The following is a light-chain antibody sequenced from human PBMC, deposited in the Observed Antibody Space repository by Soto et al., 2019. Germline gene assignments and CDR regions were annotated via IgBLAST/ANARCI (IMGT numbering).Light chain of an antibody. CDR3: QQLNIYPLS. J-gene: IGKJ4*01. Sequence: DIQLTQSPSFLSASVGDRVTITCRASQGISTYLAWYQQKPGKAPKLLIYAASTLQSGVPSRFSGSGSGTEFTRTISRLQHEDFATDYCQQLNIYPLSFGGGTKVEIK. CDR1: QGISTY. V-gene: IGKV1-9*01. CDR2: AAS.